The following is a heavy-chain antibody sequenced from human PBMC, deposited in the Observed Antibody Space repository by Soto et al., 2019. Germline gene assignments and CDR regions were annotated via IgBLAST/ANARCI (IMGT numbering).Heavy chain of an antibody. J-gene: IGHJ4*02. CDR3: ARGVEFTSGWDQFDY. Sequence: QVQLQESGPGLVKPSQTLSLTCTVSGDSISSGGYYWSWIRQHPGKGPEWIGHVHYSGTTYYNPSLKSRVTISLDTSKNTFSLKLISVTAADTAVYYCARGVEFTSGWDQFDYWGQGTLVTVS. D-gene: IGHD6-19*01. V-gene: IGHV4-31*03. CDR2: VHYSGTT. CDR1: GDSISSGGYY.